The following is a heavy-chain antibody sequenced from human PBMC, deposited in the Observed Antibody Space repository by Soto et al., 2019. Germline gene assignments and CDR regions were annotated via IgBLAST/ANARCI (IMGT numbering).Heavy chain of an antibody. Sequence: QITLKESGPTLVKPTQTLTLTCTFSGFSLSTSGGGVGWIRQPPGKALEWLAVIFWDDDKRYSPSLKDRLTITKDTSKNQVVLTMTNMDPADTATDYCAHRRYCSGGSCYDYWGQGTLVTVSS. CDR3: AHRRYCSGGSCYDY. D-gene: IGHD2-15*01. V-gene: IGHV2-5*02. CDR1: GFSLSTSGGG. CDR2: IFWDDDK. J-gene: IGHJ4*02.